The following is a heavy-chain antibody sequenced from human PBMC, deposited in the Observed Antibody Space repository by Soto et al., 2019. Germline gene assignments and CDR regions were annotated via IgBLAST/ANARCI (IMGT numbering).Heavy chain of an antibody. Sequence: GGSLRLSCAASGFTVSSNYMSWVRQAPGKGLEWVSVIYSGGSTYYADSVKGRFTISRDNSKNTLYLQMGSLRAEDMAVYYCAREGYCSSTSCYSFDYWGQGNLVTVSS. CDR2: IYSGGST. J-gene: IGHJ4*02. CDR1: GFTVSSNY. V-gene: IGHV3-66*01. CDR3: AREGYCSSTSCYSFDY. D-gene: IGHD2-2*01.